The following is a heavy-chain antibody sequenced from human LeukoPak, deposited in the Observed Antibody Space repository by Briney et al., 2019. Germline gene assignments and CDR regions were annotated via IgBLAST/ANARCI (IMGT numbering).Heavy chain of an antibody. Sequence: SETLSLTCTVYGWSSSGYNGSWIRQPPGKGLEWIGQISHSGSTNYNPSLKSRVTLSVDTSKNQFSLQLSSVTAADTAIYYCANTIRGLDYWGQGALVTVSS. V-gene: IGHV4-34*01. CDR3: ANTIRGLDY. CDR2: ISHSGST. D-gene: IGHD3-10*01. CDR1: GWSSSGYN. J-gene: IGHJ4*02.